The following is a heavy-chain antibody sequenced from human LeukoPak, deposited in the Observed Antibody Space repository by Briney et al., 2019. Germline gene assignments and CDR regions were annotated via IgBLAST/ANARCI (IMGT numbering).Heavy chain of an antibody. V-gene: IGHV3-9*01. CDR1: GFTFDDYA. J-gene: IGHJ4*02. CDR2: ISWNSGSI. CDR3: VSFYETY. D-gene: IGHD2/OR15-2a*01. Sequence: GRSLRLSCAASGFTFDDYAMHWVRQAPGKGLEWVSGISWNSGSIGYADSVKGRFTISKDNAKNTVYLQMNSLRAEDTAVYYCVSFYETYWGRGTLVTVSS.